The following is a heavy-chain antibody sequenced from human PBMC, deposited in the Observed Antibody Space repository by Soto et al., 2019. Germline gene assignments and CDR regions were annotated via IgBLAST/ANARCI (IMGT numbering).Heavy chain of an antibody. Sequence: QVQLVQSGAEVKKPGASVKVSCKASGYTFTSYGISWVRQAPGQGLEWMGWISAYNGNTNYAQKIQGRVTITTDTSTSTAYMELRSLRSDDTAVYYCARGGVEGVCWSGYPVRPIDYWGQGTLVTVSS. CDR1: GYTFTSYG. J-gene: IGHJ4*02. CDR2: ISAYNGNT. V-gene: IGHV1-18*04. D-gene: IGHD3-3*01. CDR3: ARGGVEGVCWSGYPVRPIDY.